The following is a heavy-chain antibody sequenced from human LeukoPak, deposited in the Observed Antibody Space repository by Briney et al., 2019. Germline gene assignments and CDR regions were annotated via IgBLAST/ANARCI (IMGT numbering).Heavy chain of an antibody. CDR1: GFTFSSYS. Sequence: GGTLRLSCAASGFTFSSYSMNWVRQAPGKWLEWVSSISSSSSYIYYADSVKGRFTISRDNAKNSLYLQMNSLRAEDTAVYYCARDLYRIVVVPHYFDYWGQGTLVTVSS. CDR2: ISSSSSYI. CDR3: ARDLYRIVVVPHYFDY. J-gene: IGHJ4*02. D-gene: IGHD3-22*01. V-gene: IGHV3-21*01.